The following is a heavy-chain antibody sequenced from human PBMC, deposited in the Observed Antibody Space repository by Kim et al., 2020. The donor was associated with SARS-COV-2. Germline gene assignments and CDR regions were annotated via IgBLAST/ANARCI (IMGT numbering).Heavy chain of an antibody. V-gene: IGHV3-23*01. J-gene: IGHJ3*02. Sequence: AGSVKGRFTLSRDNSKNTLFLQLNSLRAEDTALYYCAKCHSGWGHDAFDIWGLGTMVTVSS. D-gene: IGHD3-10*01. CDR3: AKCHSGWGHDAFDI.